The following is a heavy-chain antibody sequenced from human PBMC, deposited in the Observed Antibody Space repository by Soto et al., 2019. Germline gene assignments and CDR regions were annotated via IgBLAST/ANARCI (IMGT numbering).Heavy chain of an antibody. Sequence: PGGSLRLSCAAYGFTFSSYAMHWVRQAPGKGLEWVAVISYDGSNKYYADSVKGRFTISRDNSKNTLYLQMNSLRAEDTAVYYCARDEGSAAGDGRFDYWGQGSRVTDSS. CDR2: ISYDGSNK. V-gene: IGHV3-30-3*01. CDR3: ARDEGSAAGDGRFDY. J-gene: IGHJ4*02. D-gene: IGHD6-13*01. CDR1: GFTFSSYA.